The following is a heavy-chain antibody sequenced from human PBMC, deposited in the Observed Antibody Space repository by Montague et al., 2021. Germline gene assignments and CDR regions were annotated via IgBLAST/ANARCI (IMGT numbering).Heavy chain of an antibody. V-gene: IGHV4-34*01. J-gene: IGHJ4*02. D-gene: IGHD6-19*01. CDR2: ISHTGST. CDR1: GGPLSGYI. CDR3: TRGEVAVTGIDY. Sequence: SETLSLTCAVYGGPLSGYIWNWIRQPPGRDLEWIGQISHTGSTSYNPSLKSRVTMSVDTSENHVSLGLSSVTAADTAVYYCTRGEVAVTGIDYWGQGALVTVSS.